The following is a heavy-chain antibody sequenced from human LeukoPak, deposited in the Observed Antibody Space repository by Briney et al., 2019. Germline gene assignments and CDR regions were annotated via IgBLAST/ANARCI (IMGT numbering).Heavy chain of an antibody. D-gene: IGHD3-3*01. V-gene: IGHV1-2*02. CDR1: GDTFTGYY. Sequence: ASVKVSCKASGDTFTGYYTHWVRHAPGQGLEWMGWINPNTGGTEYAQKFQGRVTMTRDTSISTAYMELSRLRSDDTAVYYCALEPIALSIWGQGTMVTVSS. CDR3: ALEPIALSI. J-gene: IGHJ3*01. CDR2: INPNTGGT.